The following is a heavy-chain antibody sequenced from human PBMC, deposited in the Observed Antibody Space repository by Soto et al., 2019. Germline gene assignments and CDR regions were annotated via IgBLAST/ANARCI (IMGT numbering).Heavy chain of an antibody. Sequence: GESLKVSCQASGYRFTNYWIGWVRQMPGKGLEWMGIIYPGDSDTRYSPSFRGQVTISVDKSVNTAYLQWSTLRASDTAMYYCGRVGPHDEILTGPLDVWGQGTTVTVSS. CDR3: GRVGPHDEILTGPLDV. V-gene: IGHV5-51*01. CDR1: GYRFTNYW. D-gene: IGHD3-9*01. J-gene: IGHJ6*02. CDR2: IYPGDSDT.